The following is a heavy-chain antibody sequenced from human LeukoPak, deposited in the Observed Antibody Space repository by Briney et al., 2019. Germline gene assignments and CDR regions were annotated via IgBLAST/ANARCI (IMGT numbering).Heavy chain of an antibody. J-gene: IGHJ4*02. CDR2: IRSKANSHAT. Sequence: GGSLRLSCVASGFTFSDSAIHWVRQASGKGLEWVGRIRSKANSHATAYAASVKGRFTISRDDSKNTAYLQMNSLKTEDTAVYYCTRHSEQLVGGYWGQGTPVTVSS. CDR3: TRHSEQLVGGY. D-gene: IGHD6-13*01. CDR1: GFTFSDSA. V-gene: IGHV3-73*01.